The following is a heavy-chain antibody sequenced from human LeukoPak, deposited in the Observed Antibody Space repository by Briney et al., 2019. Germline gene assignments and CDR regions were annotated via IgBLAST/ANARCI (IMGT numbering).Heavy chain of an antibody. V-gene: IGHV3-30*04. Sequence: GGSLRLSCAASGFTFSSYAMHWVRQAPGKGLEWVAVISYDGSNKYYADSVKGRFTISRDNSKNTLYLQMNSLRAEDTAVYYCARDGSWELVGGHFDYWGQGTLVTVSS. CDR1: GFTFSSYA. J-gene: IGHJ4*02. CDR3: ARDGSWELVGGHFDY. D-gene: IGHD1-26*01. CDR2: ISYDGSNK.